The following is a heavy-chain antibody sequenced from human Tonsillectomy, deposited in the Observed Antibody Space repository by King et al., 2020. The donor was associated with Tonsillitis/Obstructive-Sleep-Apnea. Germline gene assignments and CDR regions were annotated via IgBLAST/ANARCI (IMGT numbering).Heavy chain of an antibody. Sequence: LQLQEPGPGLVKPSETLSLTCTVSGGPISSSSFYWGWIRQPPGKGLEWIGNIYYTGSTSYNPSLKSRVTISVDTSKNRFSLKLSSVTAADSAVYYCTRLKFGVVTSLDYWGQGTLVTVSS. CDR1: GGPISSSSFY. CDR2: IYYTGST. V-gene: IGHV4-39*01. J-gene: IGHJ4*02. D-gene: IGHD3-3*01. CDR3: TRLKFGVVTSLDY.